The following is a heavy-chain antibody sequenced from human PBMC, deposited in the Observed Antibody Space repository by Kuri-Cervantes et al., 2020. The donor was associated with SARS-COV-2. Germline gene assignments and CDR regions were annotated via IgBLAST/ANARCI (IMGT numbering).Heavy chain of an antibody. D-gene: IGHD3-10*01. CDR1: GFTFSSYW. Sequence: ETLSLTCAASGFTFSSYWMYWVRQAPGKGLEYVSAISSNGDTTHYADSVKGRFTISRDNSKKNLYLQMSSLRAEDTAVYYCVKVRSYYASGACDYWGQGTPVTVSS. CDR3: VKVRSYYASGACDY. J-gene: IGHJ4*02. CDR2: ISSNGDTT. V-gene: IGHV3-64D*06.